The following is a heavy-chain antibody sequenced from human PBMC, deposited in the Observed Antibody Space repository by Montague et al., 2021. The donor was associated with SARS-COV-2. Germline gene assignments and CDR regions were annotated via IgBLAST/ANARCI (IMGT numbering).Heavy chain of an antibody. CDR3: AREARGYSYGVFPGFDY. D-gene: IGHD5-18*01. V-gene: IGHV4-61*01. CDR1: GVSVNSGSHY. J-gene: IGHJ4*02. CDR2: VYYSGTT. Sequence: SDTLSLTCSVSGVSVNSGSHYWSWIRQPPGRGLEWIGYVYYSGTTKYNPSLQSRVSISLDTSNNQFSLSLRSVTSADSAVYFCAREARGYSYGVFPGFDYWGLGVLVTVSS.